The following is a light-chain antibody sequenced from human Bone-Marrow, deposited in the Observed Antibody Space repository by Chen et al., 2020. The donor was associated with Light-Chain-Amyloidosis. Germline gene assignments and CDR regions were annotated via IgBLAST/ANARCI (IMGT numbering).Light chain of an antibody. CDR1: SSDVGYYNY. Sequence: SALPHPAALSWSPVPSITISSPGTSSDVGYYNYVSWYQQLPGKGPKLMIHDVLIRPSGVSDRFSGSKSGHTASLTISGLQAEDEAVYVCSSFTSTSTYVFGTGTTVTVL. CDR3: SSFTSTSTYV. J-gene: IGLJ1*01. CDR2: DVL. V-gene: IGLV2-14*03.